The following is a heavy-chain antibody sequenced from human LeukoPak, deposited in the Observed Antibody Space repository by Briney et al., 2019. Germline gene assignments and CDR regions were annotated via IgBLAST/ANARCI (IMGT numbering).Heavy chain of an antibody. CDR2: ISSSSSYI. CDR1: GFTFSSYS. V-gene: IGHV3-21*01. D-gene: IGHD3-22*01. J-gene: IGHJ4*02. CDR3: ARETYYYDSSGYYYPKNFDY. Sequence: GGSLRLSCAASGFTFSSYSMNWVRQAPGKGLEWVSSISSSSSYIYYADSVKGRFTISRDNAKNSLYLQMNSLRAEDTAVYYCARETYYYDSSGYYYPKNFDYWSQGTLVTVSS.